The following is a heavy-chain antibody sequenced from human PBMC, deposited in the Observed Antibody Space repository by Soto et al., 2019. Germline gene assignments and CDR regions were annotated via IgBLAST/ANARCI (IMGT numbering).Heavy chain of an antibody. CDR2: ISAYNCNT. D-gene: IGHD3-16*01. Sequence: QVQLVQSGAEVKKPGASVKVSCKASGYTFTLLGLSWVRQTPGPDLEWMGWISAYNCNTNVAQNFQGIVTMTTATSARPAYMELRSLRSDDTAVYYGARGGTAIDYWGPGTLVTVSS. V-gene: IGHV1-18*01. J-gene: IGHJ4*02. CDR1: GYTFTLLG. CDR3: ARGGTAIDY.